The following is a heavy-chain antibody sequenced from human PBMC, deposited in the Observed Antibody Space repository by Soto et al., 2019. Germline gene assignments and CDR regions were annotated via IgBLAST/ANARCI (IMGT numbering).Heavy chain of an antibody. CDR1: GFTFSTYW. Sequence: EVQLVESGGGLVQPGGSLRLSCAASGFTFSTYWMSWVRQAPGKGLEWVADIKQDGSEKNYMESMKGRFTISRDNAKNSLYLQMSSLRAEDTAVYYCARLLGPAQFDSWGQGTLVTVSS. J-gene: IGHJ4*02. V-gene: IGHV3-7*01. D-gene: IGHD2-2*01. CDR2: IKQDGSEK. CDR3: ARLLGPAQFDS.